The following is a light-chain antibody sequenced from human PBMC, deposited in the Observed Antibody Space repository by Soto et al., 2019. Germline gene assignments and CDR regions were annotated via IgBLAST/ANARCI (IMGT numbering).Light chain of an antibody. J-gene: IGKJ2*01. V-gene: IGKV1-5*01. Sequence: IPVTQSPSSLSASVGDRVTITCRASQSISSWLAWYQQKPGKAPKLLIYDASSLESGVPSRFSGSGSGTEFTLTISSLQPDDFATYYCQQYNSYSYTFGQGTKLEIK. CDR3: QQYNSYSYT. CDR1: QSISSW. CDR2: DAS.